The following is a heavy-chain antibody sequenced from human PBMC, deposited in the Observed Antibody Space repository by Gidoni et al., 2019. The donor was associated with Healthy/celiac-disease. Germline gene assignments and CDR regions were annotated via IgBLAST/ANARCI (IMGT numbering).Heavy chain of an antibody. D-gene: IGHD3-16*02. CDR2: IKSKTDGGTT. J-gene: IGHJ4*02. CDR1: GFTFSNAW. CDR3: TTEYDYVWGSYRSDY. V-gene: IGHV3-15*01. Sequence: EVQLVESGGGLVKPGGALRLSCAASGFTFSNAWMSWVRQAPGKGLEWVGRIKSKTDGGTTDYAAPVKGRFTISRDDSKNTLYLQMNSLKTEDTAVYYCTTEYDYVWGSYRSDYWGQGTLVTVSS.